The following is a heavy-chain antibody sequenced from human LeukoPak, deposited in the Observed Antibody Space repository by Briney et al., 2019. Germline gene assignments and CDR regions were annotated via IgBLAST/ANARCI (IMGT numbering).Heavy chain of an antibody. CDR2: ISSSSSTI. D-gene: IGHD3-10*01. J-gene: IGHJ4*02. V-gene: IGHV3-48*01. CDR1: GFTFSSYS. Sequence: GGSLRLSCAASGFTFSSYSMNWVRQAPGKGLEWVSYISSSSSTIYYADSVKGRFTISRDNSKNTLYLQMNSLRAEDTAVYYCASTRPDYYYGSGSYFLWGQGTLVTVSS. CDR3: ASTRPDYYYGSGSYFL.